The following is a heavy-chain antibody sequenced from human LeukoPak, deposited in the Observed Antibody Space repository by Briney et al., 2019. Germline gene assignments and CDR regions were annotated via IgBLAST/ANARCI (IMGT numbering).Heavy chain of an antibody. CDR3: ARDRGRRVFDI. V-gene: IGHV3-21*01. D-gene: IGHD3-16*01. J-gene: IGHJ3*02. Sequence: PGGSLRLSCVVSGFTFSSYRMNWVRQAPGKGLEWVSSISSSSSYIYYADSVKGRFTISRDNAKNSLYLQMNSLRAEDTAVYYCARDRGRRVFDIWGQGTMVTVSS. CDR2: ISSSSSYI. CDR1: GFTFSSYR.